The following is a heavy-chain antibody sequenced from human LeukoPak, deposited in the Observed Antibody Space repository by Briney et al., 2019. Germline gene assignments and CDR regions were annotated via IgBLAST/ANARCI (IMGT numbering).Heavy chain of an antibody. J-gene: IGHJ5*02. V-gene: IGHV4-4*07. Sequence: SETLSLTCTVSGGSISSYYWSWIRQPAGKGLEWIGRIYTSGSTNYNPSLKSRVTMSVDTSKNQFSLKLSSVTAADTAVYYRAREGSGSYYNWFDPWGQGTLVTVSS. CDR2: IYTSGST. CDR3: AREGSGSYYNWFDP. D-gene: IGHD1-26*01. CDR1: GGSISSYY.